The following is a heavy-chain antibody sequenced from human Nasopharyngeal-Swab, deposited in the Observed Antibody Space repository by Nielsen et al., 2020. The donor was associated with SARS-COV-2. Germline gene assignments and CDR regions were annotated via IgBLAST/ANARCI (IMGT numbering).Heavy chain of an antibody. CDR3: ARASFFYDSSGYYPDY. CDR1: GFTFDDYG. Sequence: GESLKISCAASGFTFDDYGMSWVRQAPGKGLEWVSGINWNGGSTGYADSVKGRFTISRGNAKNSLYLQMNSLRAEDTALYYCARASFFYDSSGYYPDYWGQGTLVTVSS. V-gene: IGHV3-20*04. J-gene: IGHJ4*02. CDR2: INWNGGST. D-gene: IGHD3-22*01.